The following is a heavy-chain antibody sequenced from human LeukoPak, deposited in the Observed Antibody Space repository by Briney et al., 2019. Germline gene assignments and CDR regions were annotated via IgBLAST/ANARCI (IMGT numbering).Heavy chain of an antibody. J-gene: IGHJ3*02. Sequence: PGGSLRLSCAASGFTFSSYSMNWVRQAPGKGLEWVSSISSSSSYIYYADSVKGRFTISRDNAKNSLYLQMNSLRAEDTAVYYCARDSVRGRPLVAFDIWGQGTMVTVSS. CDR2: ISSSSSYI. D-gene: IGHD6-6*01. CDR1: GFTFSSYS. CDR3: ARDSVRGRPLVAFDI. V-gene: IGHV3-21*01.